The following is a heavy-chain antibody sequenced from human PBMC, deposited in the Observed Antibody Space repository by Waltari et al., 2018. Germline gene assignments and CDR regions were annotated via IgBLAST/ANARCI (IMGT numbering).Heavy chain of an antibody. J-gene: IGHJ6*02. CDR1: GFTFSSYE. V-gene: IGHV3-48*03. CDR2: ISSSGSTI. D-gene: IGHD3-3*01. CDR3: ARDQVRFLEWPHYYYYGMDV. Sequence: EVQLVESGGGLVQPGGSLRLSCAASGFTFSSYEMNWVRQAPGQGLEWVSYISSSGSTIYYADSVKGRFTISRDNAKNSLYLQMNSLRAEDTAVYYCARDQVRFLEWPHYYYYGMDVWGQGTTVTVSS.